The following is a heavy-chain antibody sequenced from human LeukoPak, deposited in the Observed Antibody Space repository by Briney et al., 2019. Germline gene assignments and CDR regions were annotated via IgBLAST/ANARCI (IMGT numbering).Heavy chain of an antibody. CDR2: IYYSGST. J-gene: IGHJ4*02. CDR1: GGSISSYY. V-gene: IGHV4-59*08. CDR3: ARHLGGTTLDY. Sequence: PSETLSLTCTVSGGSISSYYWSWIRQPPGKGLEWIGYIYYSGSTNYNPSLKSRVTISVDTSKNQFSLKLSSVTAADTAVYYCARHLGGTTLDYWGQGTLVTVSS. D-gene: IGHD1-7*01.